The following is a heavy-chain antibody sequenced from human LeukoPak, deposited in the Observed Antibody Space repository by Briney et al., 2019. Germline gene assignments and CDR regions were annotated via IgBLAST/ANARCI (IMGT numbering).Heavy chain of an antibody. V-gene: IGHV4-34*01. J-gene: IGHJ4*02. Sequence: SETLSLTCAVYGGSFSGYYWSWIRQPPGKGLEWIGEINHSGSTNYNPSLKSRVTISVDTSKNQFSLKLSSVTAADTAVYYCARSVGRYFDWLAHGNYFDYWGQGTLVTVSS. CDR2: INHSGST. CDR1: GGSFSGYY. D-gene: IGHD3-9*01. CDR3: ARSVGRYFDWLAHGNYFDY.